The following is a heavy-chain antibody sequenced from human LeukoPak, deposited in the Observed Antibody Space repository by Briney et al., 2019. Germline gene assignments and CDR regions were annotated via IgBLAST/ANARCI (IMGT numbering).Heavy chain of an antibody. Sequence: GGSLRLSCAASGFTFSDYVMTWVRQAPGKGLEWVSAISGSGGSTYYADSVKGRFTISRDNSKNTLYLQMNSLRAEDTAVYYCAKPSGDESAAFDIWGQGTMVTVSS. V-gene: IGHV3-23*01. CDR1: GFTFSDYV. CDR2: ISGSGGST. CDR3: AKPSGDESAAFDI. J-gene: IGHJ3*02. D-gene: IGHD4-17*01.